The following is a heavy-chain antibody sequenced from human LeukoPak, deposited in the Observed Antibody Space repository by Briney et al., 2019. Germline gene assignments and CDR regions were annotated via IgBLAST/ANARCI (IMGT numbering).Heavy chain of an antibody. J-gene: IGHJ5*02. CDR3: ARARWYCTNGVCYRSWFDP. V-gene: IGHV4-34*01. CDR2: INHSGST. Sequence: PSETLSLTCAVYGGSFSGCYWSWIRQPPGKGLEWIGEINHSGSTNYNPSLKSRVTISVDTSKNQFSLKLSSVTAADTAVYYCARARWYCTNGVCYRSWFDPWGQGTLVTVSS. CDR1: GGSFSGCY. D-gene: IGHD2-8*01.